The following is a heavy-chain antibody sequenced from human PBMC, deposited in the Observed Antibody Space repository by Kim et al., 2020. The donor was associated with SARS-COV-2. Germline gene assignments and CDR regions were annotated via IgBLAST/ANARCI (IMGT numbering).Heavy chain of an antibody. CDR2: IYYSGST. V-gene: IGHV4-39*07. D-gene: IGHD3-9*01. J-gene: IGHJ4*02. CDR3: ARLPPPYDILTGYYMGGGYFDY. CDR1: GGSISSSSYY. Sequence: SETLSLTCTVSGGSISSSSYYWGWIRQPPGKGLEWIGSIYYSGSTYYNPSLKSRVTISVDTSKNQFSLKLSSVTAADTAVYYCARLPPPYDILTGYYMGGGYFDYWGQGTLVTVSS.